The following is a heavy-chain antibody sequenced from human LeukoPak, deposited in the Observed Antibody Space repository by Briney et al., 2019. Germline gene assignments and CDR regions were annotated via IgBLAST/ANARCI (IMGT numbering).Heavy chain of an antibody. V-gene: IGHV3-48*01. CDR3: ARVGYYWYCMDV. Sequence: PGGSLRLSCAASGFTFSTYSMNWVRQAPGKGLEWVSYISSSSSTIYYADSVKGRFTISRDSAKNSVDLQMNSLRADDTAVYYCARVGYYWYCMDVWGKGSTVTVSS. CDR1: GFTFSTYS. D-gene: IGHD2-8*01. J-gene: IGHJ6*03. CDR2: ISSSSSTI.